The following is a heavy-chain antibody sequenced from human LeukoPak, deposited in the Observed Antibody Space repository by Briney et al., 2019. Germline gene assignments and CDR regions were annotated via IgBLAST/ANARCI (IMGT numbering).Heavy chain of an antibody. V-gene: IGHV4-4*07. Sequence: SETRSLTCTVSGGSISSYYWSWIRQPAGKGLEWIGRIYTSGSTNYNPSLKSRVTMSVDTSKNQFSLKLSSVTAADTAVYYCARVRSSWYPYYYYMDVWGKGTTVTVSS. J-gene: IGHJ6*03. CDR2: IYTSGST. CDR1: GGSISSYY. D-gene: IGHD6-13*01. CDR3: ARVRSSWYPYYYYMDV.